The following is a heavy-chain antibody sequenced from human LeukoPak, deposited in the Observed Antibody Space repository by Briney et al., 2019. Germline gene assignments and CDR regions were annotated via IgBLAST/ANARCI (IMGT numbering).Heavy chain of an antibody. J-gene: IGHJ5*02. V-gene: IGHV4-39*07. D-gene: IGHD3-16*01. CDR2: IYYSGST. CDR1: GGSISSSSYY. Sequence: PSETLSLTCTVSGGSISSSSYYWGWIRQPPGKGLEWIGSIYYSGSTYYNPSLKSRVTISVDTSKNQFSLKLSSVTAADTAVYYCARVTLDLNWFDPWGQGTLVTVSS. CDR3: ARVTLDLNWFDP.